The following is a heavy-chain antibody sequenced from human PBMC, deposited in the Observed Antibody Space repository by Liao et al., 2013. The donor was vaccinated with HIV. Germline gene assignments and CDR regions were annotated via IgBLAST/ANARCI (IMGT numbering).Heavy chain of an antibody. J-gene: IGHJ2*01. CDR1: GGSIRSGSYY. CDR3: ARVQWXPAPNWYSDL. Sequence: QVQLQQWGAGLLKPSQTLSLTCTVSGGSIRSGSYYWSWIRQPAGKGLEWIGRIYTSGSTNYSPSLKSRVTISLDTSSNHVSLKLTSVTAADTAVYYCARVQWXPAPNWYSDLWGRGTLVIVSS. D-gene: IGHD1-26*01. V-gene: IGHV4-61*02. CDR2: IYTSGST.